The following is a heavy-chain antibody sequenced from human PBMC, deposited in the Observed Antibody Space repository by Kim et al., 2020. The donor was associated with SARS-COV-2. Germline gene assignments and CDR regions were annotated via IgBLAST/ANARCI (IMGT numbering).Heavy chain of an antibody. Sequence: YADSVKGRFTIARDNAKNSLSLQMDSLRDEDTAVYYGAREATMVRYGMDVWGQGTTVTVSS. CDR3: AREATMVRYGMDV. D-gene: IGHD3-10*01. V-gene: IGHV3-48*02. J-gene: IGHJ6*02.